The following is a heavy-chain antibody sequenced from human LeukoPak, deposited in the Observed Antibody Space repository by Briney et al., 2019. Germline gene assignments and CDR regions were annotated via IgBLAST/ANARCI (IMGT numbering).Heavy chain of an antibody. J-gene: IGHJ5*02. Sequence: GESLKISCKGSGYSFTSYWIGWVRQMPGKGLEWMGIFYPGDSDTRYSPSFQGQVTISADKSISTAYLQWSSLKASDTAMYYCARTKYSSGWTRSNWFDPWGQGTLVTVSS. CDR2: FYPGDSDT. V-gene: IGHV5-51*01. D-gene: IGHD6-19*01. CDR1: GYSFTSYW. CDR3: ARTKYSSGWTRSNWFDP.